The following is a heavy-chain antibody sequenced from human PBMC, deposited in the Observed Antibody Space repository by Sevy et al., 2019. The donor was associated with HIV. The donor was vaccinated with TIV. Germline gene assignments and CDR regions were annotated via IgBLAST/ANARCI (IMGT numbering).Heavy chain of an antibody. CDR3: ARVPPLGRRYGMDV. CDR1: GFTFSDYY. J-gene: IGHJ6*02. Sequence: GSLRLSCAASGFTFSDYYMSWIRQAPGKGLEWVSYISSSGSTIYYADSVKGRFTISRDNAKNSLYLQMNSLRAEDTAVYYCARVPPLGRRYGMDVWGQGTTVTVSS. CDR2: ISSSGSTI. V-gene: IGHV3-11*01. D-gene: IGHD3-16*01.